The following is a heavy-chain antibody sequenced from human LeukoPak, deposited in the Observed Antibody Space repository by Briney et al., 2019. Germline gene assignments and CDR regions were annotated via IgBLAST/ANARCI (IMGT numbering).Heavy chain of an antibody. V-gene: IGHV3-23*01. CDR3: AKDWSTVTHDAFEI. CDR2: VSGTGVTT. D-gene: IGHD4-17*01. Sequence: PGGSLRLSCAASGFTFSTYAMSWVRQAPGKGLAWVSTVSGTGVTTHYADSVKGRFTISRGNSRDTLYLQMSSLRAEDTAVYYCAKDWSTVTHDAFEIWGQGTMVTVSS. J-gene: IGHJ3*02. CDR1: GFTFSTYA.